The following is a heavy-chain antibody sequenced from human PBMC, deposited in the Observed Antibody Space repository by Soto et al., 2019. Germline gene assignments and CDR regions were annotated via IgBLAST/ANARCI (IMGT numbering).Heavy chain of an antibody. J-gene: IGHJ6*02. D-gene: IGHD2-15*01. Sequence: PSETLSLTCNVSGGSITGAYYCNWIRQHPGKGLEWIGSIHYRGSTYYNPSLKSRITISLDRSNNQFSLKLSSVTAADTAVYYCARVRDSFGLDVWGQGTTVTVSS. CDR2: IHYRGST. V-gene: IGHV4-31*03. CDR3: ARVRDSFGLDV. CDR1: GGSITGAYY.